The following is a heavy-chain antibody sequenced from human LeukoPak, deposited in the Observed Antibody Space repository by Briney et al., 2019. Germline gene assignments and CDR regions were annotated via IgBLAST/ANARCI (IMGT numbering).Heavy chain of an antibody. J-gene: IGHJ6*02. CDR2: ISDSGGSTT. Sequence: GGSLRLSCVASGFIFRSYAMSWVRQAPGKGLEWVSVISDSGGSTTYYADSVKGRVTISRDNSKNTVYLQMNSLRAEDTAVYYCARSTSAIYYYGLDVWGQGTTVTVSS. CDR3: ARSTSAIYYYGLDV. D-gene: IGHD2-2*01. V-gene: IGHV3-23*01. CDR1: GFIFRSYA.